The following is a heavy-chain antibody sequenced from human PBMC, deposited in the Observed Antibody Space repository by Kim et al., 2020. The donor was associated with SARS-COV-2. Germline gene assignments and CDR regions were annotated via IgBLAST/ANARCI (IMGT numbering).Heavy chain of an antibody. V-gene: IGHV4-61*01. D-gene: IGHD5-18*01. J-gene: IGHJ4*02. CDR2: IYYSGST. CDR3: AMTPVDTAMDSDY. Sequence: SETLSLTCTVSGGSVSSGSYYWSWIRQPPGKGLEWIGYIYYSGSTNYNPYLKSRVTISVDTSKNQFSLKLSSVTAADTAVYYCAMTPVDTAMDSDYWGQGTLVTVSS. CDR1: GGSVSSGSYY.